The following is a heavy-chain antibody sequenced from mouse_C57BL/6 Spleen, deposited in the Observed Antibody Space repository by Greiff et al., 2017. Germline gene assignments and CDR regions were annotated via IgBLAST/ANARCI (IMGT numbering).Heavy chain of an antibody. CDR1: GYAFSSSW. D-gene: IGHD3-2*02. Sequence: QVQLQQSGPELVKPGASVKISCKASGYAFSSSWMNWVKQRPGKGLEWIGRIYPGDGDTNYNGKLKGKATLTADKSSSTAYMQLSSLTSEDSAVYFCGSGYNYWGQGTTLTVSS. CDR2: IYPGDGDT. CDR3: GSGYNY. V-gene: IGHV1-82*01. J-gene: IGHJ2*01.